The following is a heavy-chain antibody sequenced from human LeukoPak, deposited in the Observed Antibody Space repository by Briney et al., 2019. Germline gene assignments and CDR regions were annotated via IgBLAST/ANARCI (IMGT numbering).Heavy chain of an antibody. J-gene: IGHJ4*02. CDR3: ASPRDGYNDFDY. CDR1: GGTFSSYA. CDR2: VIPIFGTA. Sequence: SVKVSCKASGGTFSSYAISWVRQAPGQGLEWMGGVIPIFGTANYAQKFQGRVTMTTDESTSTAYIELRSLRSEDTAVYYCASPRDGYNDFDYWGQGTLVTVSS. V-gene: IGHV1-69*05. D-gene: IGHD5-24*01.